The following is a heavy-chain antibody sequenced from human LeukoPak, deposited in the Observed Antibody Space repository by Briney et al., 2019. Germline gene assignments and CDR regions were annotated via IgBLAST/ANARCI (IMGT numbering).Heavy chain of an antibody. D-gene: IGHD3-10*01. CDR3: TTDVYYYGSGSYYNAGFRIDY. CDR1: GYSISSGYY. Sequence: ETLSLTCTVSGYSISSGYYWGWIRQPPGKGLEWVGRIKSKTDGGTTDYAAPVKGRFTISRDDSKNTLYLQMNSLKTEDTAVYYCTTDVYYYGSGSYYNAGFRIDYWGQGTLVTVSS. V-gene: IGHV3-15*01. CDR2: IKSKTDGGTT. J-gene: IGHJ4*02.